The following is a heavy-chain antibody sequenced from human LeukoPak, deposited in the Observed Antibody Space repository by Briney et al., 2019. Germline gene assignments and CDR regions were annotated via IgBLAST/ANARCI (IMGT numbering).Heavy chain of an antibody. J-gene: IGHJ3*02. D-gene: IGHD2-2*01. CDR3: PRGGGPSSTNAFDI. CDR2: ISYSGST. CDR1: GGSISSYY. V-gene: IGHV4-59*01. Sequence: SETLSLTCTVSGGSISSYYWSWIRQPPGKGLEWIGYISYSGSTSYNPSLKSRVTISVDTSKNQVSLKMSSVTAADTAVYYCPRGGGPSSTNAFDIWGQGTMVTVSS.